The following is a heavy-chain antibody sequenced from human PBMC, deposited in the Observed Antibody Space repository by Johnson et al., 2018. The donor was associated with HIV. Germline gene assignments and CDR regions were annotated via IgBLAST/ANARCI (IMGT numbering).Heavy chain of an antibody. CDR3: ASWNYFDAFDI. D-gene: IGHD1-7*01. Sequence: QVQLVESGGGVVQPGGSLRLSCAASGFSFSTYDLHWVRQAPGKGLEWVTFIQYDGSKKNYAVSVKGRFTISRDNAKNSLYLQMNSLRAEDTAVYYCASWNYFDAFDIWGQGTMVTVSS. J-gene: IGHJ3*02. V-gene: IGHV3-30*02. CDR2: IQYDGSKK. CDR1: GFSFSTYD.